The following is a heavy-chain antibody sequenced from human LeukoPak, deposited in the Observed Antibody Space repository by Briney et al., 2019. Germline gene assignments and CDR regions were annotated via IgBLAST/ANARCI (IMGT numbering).Heavy chain of an antibody. J-gene: IGHJ6*03. Sequence: PSETLSLTCTVSGGAISSYYWSWIRQPPGKGLEWIGYIYYTGSTNYNPSLNSRVTISVDMSKNQVSLDLRYVTAADTAVYYCARTQEAGYSSDWYDSYYYYYMDVWGKGTTVTISS. D-gene: IGHD6-19*01. CDR3: ARTQEAGYSSDWYDSYYYYYMDV. CDR2: IYYTGST. CDR1: GGAISSYY. V-gene: IGHV4-59*01.